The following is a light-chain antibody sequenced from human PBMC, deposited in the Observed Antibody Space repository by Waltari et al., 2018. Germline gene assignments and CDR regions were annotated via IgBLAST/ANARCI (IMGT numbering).Light chain of an antibody. Sequence: SVLFQPPPAPRTPGQPVPLPCTARSSTPGRHLAFSYHQLPETAPKLVTCTNNQLPSGVPARFSGSKSGTSASLTSSVLRAEDEADYYCASWDDSLSGRIFGGETKLTVL. CDR3: ASWDDSLSGRI. V-gene: IGLV1-47*01. CDR2: TNN. J-gene: IGLJ2*01. CDR1: SSTPGRHL.